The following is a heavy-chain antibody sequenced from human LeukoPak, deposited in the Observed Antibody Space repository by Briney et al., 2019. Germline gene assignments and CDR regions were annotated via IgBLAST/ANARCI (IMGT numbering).Heavy chain of an antibody. Sequence: TSETLSLTCTVSGGSISSSTYCWSWIRQPPGKGLEWIGGLYYFGSTYYNPSLKSRVTISVDTSKNQFSLKLTSVTAADTAVYYCAGGGYNYAAAYSGQGTPVTVSS. CDR1: GGSISSSTYC. D-gene: IGHD5-24*01. CDR2: LYYFGST. CDR3: AGGGYNYAAAY. J-gene: IGHJ4*02. V-gene: IGHV4-39*01.